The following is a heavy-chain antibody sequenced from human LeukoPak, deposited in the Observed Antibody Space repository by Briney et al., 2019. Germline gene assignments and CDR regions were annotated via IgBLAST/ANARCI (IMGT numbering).Heavy chain of an antibody. CDR2: ISGSGGST. V-gene: IGHV3-23*01. D-gene: IGHD2-15*01. Sequence: GGSLRLSCAASGFTFSSYAMSWVRQAPGKGLEWVSAISGSGGSTYYADSVKGRFTISRDNSKNTLYLLMNSLRAEDTAVYYCVPRSPEYFQHWGQGTLVTVSS. CDR1: GFTFSSYA. J-gene: IGHJ1*01. CDR3: VPRSPEYFQH.